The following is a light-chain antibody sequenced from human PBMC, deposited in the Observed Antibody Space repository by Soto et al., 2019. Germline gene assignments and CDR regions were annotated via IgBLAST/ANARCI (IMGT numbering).Light chain of an antibody. J-gene: IGLJ1*01. CDR1: SSDVGGYNY. CDR2: DVS. V-gene: IGLV2-14*01. Sequence: QSVLTQSASVSGSPGQSITISCTGTSSDVGGYNYVSWYQQHPGKAPKLMIYDVSNRPSGVSNRFSSSKSGNTASLTISGLQAEDEADYYCSSYTSSSTPYVFGTGTKVTVL. CDR3: SSYTSSSTPYV.